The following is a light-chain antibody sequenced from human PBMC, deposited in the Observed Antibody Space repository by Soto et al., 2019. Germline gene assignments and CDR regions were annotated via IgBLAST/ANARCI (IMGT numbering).Light chain of an antibody. CDR2: DAA. J-gene: IGKJ1*01. CDR1: QSVSNNY. V-gene: IGKV3-20*01. Sequence: EIVLTQSPGTLSLSPGERATLSCRASQSVSNNYLAWYQQKPGQAPRLLIYDAASRATGVPARFSGSGSGTDFILTINSLEPEDFAVYYCQQYGSSRWTFGQGTKVDIK. CDR3: QQYGSSRWT.